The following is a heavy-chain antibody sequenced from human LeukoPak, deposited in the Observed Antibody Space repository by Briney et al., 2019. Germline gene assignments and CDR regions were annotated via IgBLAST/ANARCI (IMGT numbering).Heavy chain of an antibody. V-gene: IGHV1-2*02. CDR1: GGTFSSYA. CDR2: IDPKSGGT. D-gene: IGHD6-19*01. Sequence: ASVKVSCKASGGTFSSYAISWVRRAPGQGLEWMGWIDPKSGGTKYAQKFQGRVTMTRDMSFNTAYMDLRRLKSDDTAVYYCVRDMDRGQWLVRPYNWGQGTLVTVSS. CDR3: VRDMDRGQWLVRPYN. J-gene: IGHJ4*02.